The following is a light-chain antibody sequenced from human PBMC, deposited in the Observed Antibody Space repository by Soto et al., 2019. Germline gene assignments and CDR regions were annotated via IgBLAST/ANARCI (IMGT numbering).Light chain of an antibody. Sequence: DIVRTQSPLSLPVTPGEPASISCRSSRNLMHTNGYNYLDWYLQRPGQSPQLLIYLGSNRASGVPDRFSGSGSGTDFILRISRVEAEDVGVYYCMQTLQIPTFGQGTKV. V-gene: IGKV2-28*01. CDR2: LGS. CDR3: MQTLQIPT. CDR1: RNLMHTNGYNY. J-gene: IGKJ1*01.